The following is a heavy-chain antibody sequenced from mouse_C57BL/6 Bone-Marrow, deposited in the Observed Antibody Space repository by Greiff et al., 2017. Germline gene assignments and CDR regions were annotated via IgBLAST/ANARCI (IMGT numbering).Heavy chain of an antibody. Sequence: EVQLVESGGGLVKPGGSLKLSCAASGFTFRSYAMSWVRQTPEKRLEWVATISAGGSYPYSPDHVKGRFTISRDHAKHNLYLQMSQLKSEDTAMDDCARVGDYDCYWYFDVWGTGTTVTVSS. V-gene: IGHV5-4*01. CDR3: ARVGDYDCYWYFDV. CDR1: GFTFRSYA. J-gene: IGHJ1*03. CDR2: ISAGGSYP. D-gene: IGHD2-4*01.